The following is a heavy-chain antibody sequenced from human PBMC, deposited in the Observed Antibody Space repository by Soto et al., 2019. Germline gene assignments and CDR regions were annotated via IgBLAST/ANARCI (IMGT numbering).Heavy chain of an antibody. J-gene: IGHJ5*02. CDR3: ARESYCSGGSCYSWFPWDP. CDR1: GGTFSSYT. D-gene: IGHD2-15*01. Sequence: GASVKVSCKASGGTFSSYTISWVRQAPGQGLEWMGWISAYNGNTNYAQKLQGRVTMTTDTSTSTAYMELRSLRSDNTAVYYCARESYCSGGSCYSWFPWDPWGQGTLVTVSS. V-gene: IGHV1-18*01. CDR2: ISAYNGNT.